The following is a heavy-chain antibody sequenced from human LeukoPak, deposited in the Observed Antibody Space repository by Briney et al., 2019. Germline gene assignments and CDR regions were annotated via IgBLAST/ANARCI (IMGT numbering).Heavy chain of an antibody. Sequence: ASVTVSCTASGYTVTSYYMHWVRQAPGQGLEWMGIVNPSSISASYAQKFQGRVTMTRDTSTSTVSMELSSLRSDDTAVYYCASVYQHGMDVCGQGTTVTVSS. CDR1: GYTVTSYY. CDR2: VNPSSISA. CDR3: ASVYQHGMDV. V-gene: IGHV1-46*01. J-gene: IGHJ6*02. D-gene: IGHD2-2*01.